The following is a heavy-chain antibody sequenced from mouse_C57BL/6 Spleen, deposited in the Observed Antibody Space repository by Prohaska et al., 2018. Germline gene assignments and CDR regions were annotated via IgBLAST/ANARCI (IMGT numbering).Heavy chain of an antibody. V-gene: IGHV1-78*01. D-gene: IGHD2-4*01. CDR3: ATYDYDRTWFAY. CDR2: IYPRDGST. CDR1: GYTFTDHT. J-gene: IGHJ3*01. Sequence: QVQLQQSDAELVKPGASVKISCKVSGYTFTDHTIHWMKQRPEQVLEWIGYIYPRDGSTKYNEKFKGKATLTADKSSSTAYMQLNSLTSEDSAVYFCATYDYDRTWFAYWGQGTLVTVSA.